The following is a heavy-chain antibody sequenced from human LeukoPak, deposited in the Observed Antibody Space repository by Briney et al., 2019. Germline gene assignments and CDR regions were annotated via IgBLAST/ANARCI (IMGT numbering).Heavy chain of an antibody. CDR2: IYTSGST. V-gene: IGHV4-4*07. CDR3: ARDLRDCSGGSCYSNGYYYYMDV. Sequence: SETLSLTRTVSGGSISSYYWSWIRQPAGKGLEWIGRIYTSGSTNYNPSLKSRVTMSVDTSKNQFSLKLSSVTAADTAVYYCARDLRDCSGGSCYSNGYYYYMDVWGKGTTVTVSS. D-gene: IGHD2-15*01. CDR1: GGSISSYY. J-gene: IGHJ6*03.